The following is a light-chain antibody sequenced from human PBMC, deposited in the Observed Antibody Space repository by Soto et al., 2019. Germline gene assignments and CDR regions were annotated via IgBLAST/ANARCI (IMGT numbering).Light chain of an antibody. CDR3: QEYNNRHPIT. Sequence: EIVMTQSPATLSVSPGERATLSCRASQSLSNKLAWYQQKPGQAPRLLIYGASTRATGIPARFSGSGSGTEFTLTISSLRSEDFAVYYCQEYNNRHPITVGGGTKVDIK. V-gene: IGKV3-15*01. J-gene: IGKJ4*01. CDR2: GAS. CDR1: QSLSNK.